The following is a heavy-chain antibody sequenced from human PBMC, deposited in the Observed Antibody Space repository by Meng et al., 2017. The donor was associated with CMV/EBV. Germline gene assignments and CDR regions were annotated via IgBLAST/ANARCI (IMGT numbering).Heavy chain of an antibody. CDR3: ARHSSMRLSCWFDP. D-gene: IGHD3-16*02. CDR2: IYYSGST. CDR1: GGSISSSSYY. J-gene: IGHJ5*02. V-gene: IGHV4-39*01. Sequence: SETLSLTCTVSGGSISSSSYYWGWIRQPPEKGLEWIGSIYYSGSTYYNPSLKSRVTISVDTSKNQFSLKLSSVTAADTAVYYCARHSSMRLSCWFDPWGQGTLVTVSS.